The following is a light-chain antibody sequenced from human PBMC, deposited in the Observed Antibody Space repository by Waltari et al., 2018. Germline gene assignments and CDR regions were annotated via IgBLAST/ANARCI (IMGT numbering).Light chain of an antibody. Sequence: QAALTQPPSMSGSPGQSVTISCTGTSSAIGGYNRFSWFQQPPGKAPKLKIYEVSQLPSGVSDRFSGSKSGNTASLTISGLQAEDEADYYCSSYAGSNTVLFGGGTRLTVL. V-gene: IGLV2-8*01. J-gene: IGLJ2*01. CDR3: SSYAGSNTVL. CDR2: EVS. CDR1: SSAIGGYNR.